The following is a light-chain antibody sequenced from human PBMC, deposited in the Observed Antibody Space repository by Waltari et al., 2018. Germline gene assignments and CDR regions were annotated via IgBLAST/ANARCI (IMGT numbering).Light chain of an antibody. V-gene: IGKV1-5*01. Sequence: DIQMTQSPSSVSASVGDRATNNCRASQDIGSWLAWYQHKPGKAPKLLIYVATNLQSGVPSRFSGSGSGTEFTLTINSLQPDDFATYSCQQYYSYFTFGGGAKVEIK. J-gene: IGKJ4*01. CDR1: QDIGSW. CDR3: QQYYSYFT. CDR2: VAT.